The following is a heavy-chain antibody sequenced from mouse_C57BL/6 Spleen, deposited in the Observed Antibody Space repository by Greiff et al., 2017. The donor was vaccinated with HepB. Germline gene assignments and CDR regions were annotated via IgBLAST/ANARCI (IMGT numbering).Heavy chain of an antibody. CDR3: ARQDDYDGGFAY. J-gene: IGHJ3*01. V-gene: IGHV1-26*01. CDR2: INPNNGGT. D-gene: IGHD2-4*01. Sequence: VQLQQSGPELVKPGASVKISCKASGYTFTDYYMNWVKQSHGKSLEWIGDINPNNGGTSYNQKFKGKATLTVDKSSSTAYMELRSLTSEDSAVYYCARQDDYDGGFAYWGQGTLVTVSA. CDR1: GYTFTDYY.